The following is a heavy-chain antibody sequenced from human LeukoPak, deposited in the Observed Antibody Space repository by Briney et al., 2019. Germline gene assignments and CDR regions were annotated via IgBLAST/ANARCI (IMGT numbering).Heavy chain of an antibody. CDR2: IYYTGGT. J-gene: IGHJ4*02. Sequence: SSETLSLTCSVSGGSITSSSYYWGWIRQPPEKGLEWIGSIYYTGGTYYSPSLKSRVTISVDTSKNQFSLKLSSVTAADTAVYYCAAPTAYYAFDYWGQGTLVTVSS. D-gene: IGHD3-10*01. CDR1: GGSITSSSYY. CDR3: AAPTAYYAFDY. V-gene: IGHV4-39*01.